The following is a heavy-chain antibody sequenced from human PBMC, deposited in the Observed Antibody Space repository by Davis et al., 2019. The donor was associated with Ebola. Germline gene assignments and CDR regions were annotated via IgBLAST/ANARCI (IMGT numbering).Heavy chain of an antibody. V-gene: IGHV3-23*01. J-gene: IGHJ6*02. Sequence: GESLKISCAASGFVFSSYVMSWVRRAPGKGLEWVSTIGLSADTYYADSVKGRFTISRDNSKNTLYLQMNSLRAEDTAVYYCARSFTATPNYWGQGTTVTVSS. D-gene: IGHD4/OR15-4a*01. CDR1: GFVFSSYV. CDR2: IGLSADT. CDR3: ARSFTATPNY.